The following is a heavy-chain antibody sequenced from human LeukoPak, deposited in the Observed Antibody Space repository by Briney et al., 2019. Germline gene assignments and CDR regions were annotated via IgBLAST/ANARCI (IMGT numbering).Heavy chain of an antibody. CDR2: IFYSGIT. J-gene: IGHJ4*02. D-gene: IGHD6-19*01. V-gene: IGHV4-59*08. Sequence: SETLSLTCTVSGDSITSYFWSWIRQPPGKGLEWVGYIFYSGITNYNPSLKSRVTISVDTSKNQFSLKLSSVTAADTAVYYCARLETSSGSLSYFDYWGQGTLVTVSS. CDR3: ARLETSSGSLSYFDY. CDR1: GDSITSYF.